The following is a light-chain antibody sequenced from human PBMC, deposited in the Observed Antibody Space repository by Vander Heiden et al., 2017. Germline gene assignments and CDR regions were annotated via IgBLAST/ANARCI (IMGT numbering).Light chain of an antibody. J-gene: IGKJ3*01. CDR2: DAS. V-gene: IGKV1-39*01. Sequence: DIQMTQSPSPLSASVGDKISITCRTSENVFQYLHWYQQRPGQPPKLLIYDASTMESGIPTRFSGGGSETEYSLTVTGLQPEDFATYYCQQSYNSPRTFGPGTKVDI. CDR1: ENVFQY. CDR3: QQSYNSPRT.